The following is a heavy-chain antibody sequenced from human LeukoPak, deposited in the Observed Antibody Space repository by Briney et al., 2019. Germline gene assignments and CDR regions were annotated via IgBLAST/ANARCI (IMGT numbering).Heavy chain of an antibody. CDR3: TRAPVGATGDDAFDI. J-gene: IGHJ3*02. Sequence: PGGSLRLSCVASGLRFRSYAMNWVRQAPGKGLEWVGFIRSKAYGGTTEYAASVKGRFTISRDDSKSIAYLQMNSLKTEDTAVYYCTRAPVGATGDDAFDIWGQGTMVTVSS. CDR2: IRSKAYGGTT. D-gene: IGHD1-26*01. CDR1: GLRFRSYA. V-gene: IGHV3-49*04.